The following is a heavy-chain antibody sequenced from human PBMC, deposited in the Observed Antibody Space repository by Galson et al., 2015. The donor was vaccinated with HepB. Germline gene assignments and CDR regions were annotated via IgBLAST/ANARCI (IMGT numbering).Heavy chain of an antibody. CDR3: ARDGYSSSWYVRYFDL. V-gene: IGHV3-66*01. Sequence: SLRLSCAASGFTVSSNYMSWVRQAPGKGLEWVSVIYSGGSTYYADSVKGRFTISSDNSKNTLYLQMNSLRAEDTAVYYRARDGYSSSWYVRYFDLWGRGTLVTVSS. CDR2: IYSGGST. J-gene: IGHJ2*01. CDR1: GFTVSSNY. D-gene: IGHD6-13*01.